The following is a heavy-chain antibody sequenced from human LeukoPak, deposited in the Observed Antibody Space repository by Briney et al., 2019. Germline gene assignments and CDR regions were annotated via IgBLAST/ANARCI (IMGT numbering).Heavy chain of an antibody. CDR3: AKEAYRYGYFDY. J-gene: IGHJ4*02. CDR1: GFTFSSYA. CDR2: IAYDGGNK. V-gene: IGHV3-30-3*01. D-gene: IGHD5-18*01. Sequence: PGRSLRLSCAASGFTFSSYAIHWVRQAPGKGLEWVAVIAYDGGNKYYADSVKGRFTISRDNSKNTLYLQMNSLRAEDTAVYYCAKEAYRYGYFDYWGQGTLVTVSS.